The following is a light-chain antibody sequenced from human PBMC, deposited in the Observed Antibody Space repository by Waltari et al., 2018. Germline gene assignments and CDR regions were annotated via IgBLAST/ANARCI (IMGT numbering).Light chain of an antibody. CDR3: SSYITTNTLEL. CDR2: DVS. V-gene: IGLV2-14*03. CDR1: SSDFCSYNY. J-gene: IGLJ2*01. Sequence: QSALTQPASVSGSPGQSITISCTGPSSDFCSYNYVSWYQQHPGKAPKLMIYDVSYRPSGVSNRFSGSKSGNTASLTISGLQAEDEADYYCSSYITTNTLELFGGGTSLTVL.